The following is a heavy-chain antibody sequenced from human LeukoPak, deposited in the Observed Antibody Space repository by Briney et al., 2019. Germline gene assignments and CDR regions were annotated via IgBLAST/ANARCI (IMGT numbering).Heavy chain of an antibody. D-gene: IGHD3-10*01. Sequence: GGSLRLSCAASGFTFSSYGMLWVRQAPGKGLEWVAVISYDGSNKYYADSVKGRFTISRDNSKNTLYLQMNSLRAEDTAVYYCAKGHYGSGSYYLLDYWGQGTLVTVSS. CDR1: GFTFSSYG. V-gene: IGHV3-30*18. CDR3: AKGHYGSGSYYLLDY. J-gene: IGHJ4*02. CDR2: ISYDGSNK.